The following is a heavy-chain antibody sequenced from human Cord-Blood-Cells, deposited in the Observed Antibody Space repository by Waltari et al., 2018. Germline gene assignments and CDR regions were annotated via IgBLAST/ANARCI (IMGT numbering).Heavy chain of an antibody. CDR3: ARDPTWSDAFDI. J-gene: IGHJ3*02. Sequence: QVQLQESGPGLVKPSETLSLTCTVPGGSISRSSWSWIRQPAGKGLEWIGRIYTSGSTNYNPSLKSRVTMSVDTSKNQFSLKLSSVTAADTAVYYCARDPTWSDAFDIWGQGTMVTVSS. D-gene: IGHD2-8*02. CDR2: IYTSGST. V-gene: IGHV4-4*07. CDR1: GGSISRSS.